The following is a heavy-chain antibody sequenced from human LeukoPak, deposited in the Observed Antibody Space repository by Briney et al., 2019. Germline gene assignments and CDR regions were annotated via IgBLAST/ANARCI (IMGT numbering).Heavy chain of an antibody. J-gene: IGHJ3*02. Sequence: PGGSLRLSCAASGFTFSDYYMSWIRQAPGKGLEWVSYISNTASTKYYADSVKGRFTISRDNSKNTLYLQMNSLRAEDTAVYYCARDNHDYGDNHDAFDIWGQGTMVTVSS. D-gene: IGHD4-17*01. CDR2: ISNTASTK. V-gene: IGHV3-11*04. CDR3: ARDNHDYGDNHDAFDI. CDR1: GFTFSDYY.